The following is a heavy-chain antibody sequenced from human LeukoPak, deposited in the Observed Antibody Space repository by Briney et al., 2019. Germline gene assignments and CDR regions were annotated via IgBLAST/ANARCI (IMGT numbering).Heavy chain of an antibody. CDR1: GFTVSSNY. D-gene: IGHD4-17*01. Sequence: GGSLRLSCAASGFTVSSNYMNWVRQAPGKGLEWVSSISSSSSYIYYADSVKGRFTISRDNAKNSLYLQMNSLRAEDTAVYYCARDTDGDSYYFDYWGQGTLVTVSS. CDR2: ISSSSSYI. CDR3: ARDTDGDSYYFDY. V-gene: IGHV3-21*01. J-gene: IGHJ4*02.